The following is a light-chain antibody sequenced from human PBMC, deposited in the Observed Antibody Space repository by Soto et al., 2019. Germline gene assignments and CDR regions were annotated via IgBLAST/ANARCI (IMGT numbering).Light chain of an antibody. CDR1: SSNIGDYH. Sequence: QSVLTQPPSASGTPGQRVTISCSGSSSNIGDYHVHWYQQLPGAAPKVLIHSSHQRPSGVPDRFSGSKSGTSASLAISGLQSEDEADDYCAAWDDSLNGVVFGGGTKLTVL. J-gene: IGLJ2*01. V-gene: IGLV1-44*01. CDR3: AAWDDSLNGVV. CDR2: SSH.